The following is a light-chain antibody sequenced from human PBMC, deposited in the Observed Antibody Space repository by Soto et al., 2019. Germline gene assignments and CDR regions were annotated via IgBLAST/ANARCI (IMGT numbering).Light chain of an antibody. V-gene: IGLV3-21*02. J-gene: IGLJ2*01. CDR1: DIEDKS. Sequence: SYELTQPPSVSVAPGQTARITCGGSDIEDKSVHWYQQKPGQAPVLVVYDDSDRPSGIPERFSGSNSGNTATLTISRVEAGDEADYYCQVWDISSDHVIFGGGTQLTGL. CDR2: DDS. CDR3: QVWDISSDHVI.